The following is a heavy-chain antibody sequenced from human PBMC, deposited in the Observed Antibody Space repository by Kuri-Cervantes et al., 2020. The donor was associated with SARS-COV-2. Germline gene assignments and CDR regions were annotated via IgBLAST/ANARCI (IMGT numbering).Heavy chain of an antibody. CDR1: GGSISSGSYY. D-gene: IGHD3-22*01. J-gene: IGHJ2*01. Sequence: SCTVSGGSISSGSYYWSWIRQPPGKGLEWIGYIYYSGSTYYNPSLKSRVTISVDTSKNQFSLKLSSVTAADTAVYYCARVWYYDSSGHQWYFDLWGRGTLVTVSS. CDR3: ARVWYYDSSGHQWYFDL. CDR2: IYYSGST. V-gene: IGHV4-31*02.